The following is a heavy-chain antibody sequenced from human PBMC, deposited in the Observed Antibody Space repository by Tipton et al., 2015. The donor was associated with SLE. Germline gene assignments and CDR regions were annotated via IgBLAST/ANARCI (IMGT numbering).Heavy chain of an antibody. V-gene: IGHV4-39*07. D-gene: IGHD1-26*01. CDR1: GGSISSSTYY. CDR2: IFSSGNT. CDR3: ARRGSYSGYYYYGMDV. J-gene: IGHJ6*02. Sequence: TLSLTCTVSGGSISSSTYYWGWIRQAPGKGLEWIGGIFSSGNTYYNPSLKSRVTISIDTSKNQLSLNLNPVTAADTAVYYCARRGSYSGYYYYGMDVWGQGTTVTVSS.